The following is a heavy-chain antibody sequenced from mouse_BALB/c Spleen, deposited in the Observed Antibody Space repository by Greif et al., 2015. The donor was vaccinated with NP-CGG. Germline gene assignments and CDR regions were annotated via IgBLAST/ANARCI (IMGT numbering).Heavy chain of an antibody. CDR3: TRSTLWGFDY. CDR1: GYTFTSYW. J-gene: IGHJ2*01. CDR2: IYPGSGST. V-gene: IGHV1S22*01. D-gene: IGHD4-1*01. Sequence: LKHSGSELVRPGASVKLSCKASGYTFTSYWMHWVKQRPGQGLEWIGNIYPGSGSTNYDEKFKSKATLTVDTSSSTAYMQLSSLTSEDSAVYYCTRSTLWGFDYWGQGTTLIVSS.